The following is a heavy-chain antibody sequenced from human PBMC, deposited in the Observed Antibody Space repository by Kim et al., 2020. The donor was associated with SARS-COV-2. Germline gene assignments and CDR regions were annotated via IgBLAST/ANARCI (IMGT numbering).Heavy chain of an antibody. J-gene: IGHJ6*02. CDR3: AKDLLTTVTTAGYGMGV. V-gene: IGHV3-33*06. D-gene: IGHD4-17*01. CDR1: GFTFSSYG. CDR2: IWYDGSNK. Sequence: GGSLRLSCAASGFTFSSYGMHWVRQAPGKGLEWVAVIWYDGSNKYYADSVKGRFTISRDNSKNTLYLQMNSLRAEDTAVYYCAKDLLTTVTTAGYGMGVWGQGTTVTVSS.